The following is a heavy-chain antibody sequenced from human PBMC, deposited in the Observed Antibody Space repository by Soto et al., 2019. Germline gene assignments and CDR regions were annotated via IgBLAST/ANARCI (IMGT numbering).Heavy chain of an antibody. D-gene: IGHD3-3*01. Sequence: ASVKVSCKASGYTFTSYSISWVRQAPGQGLEWMGWISAYNGNTNYAQKLQGRVTMTTDTSTSTAYMELRSLRSDDTAVYYCARDLYDFWSGFRPSYNWFDPWGQGTLVTVSS. V-gene: IGHV1-18*04. CDR1: GYTFTSYS. CDR2: ISAYNGNT. J-gene: IGHJ5*02. CDR3: ARDLYDFWSGFRPSYNWFDP.